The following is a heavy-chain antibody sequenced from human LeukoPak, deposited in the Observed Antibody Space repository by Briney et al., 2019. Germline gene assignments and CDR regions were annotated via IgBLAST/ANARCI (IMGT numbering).Heavy chain of an antibody. J-gene: IGHJ4*02. CDR2: IKSKTDGGTT. CDR3: TTDILFTGGIAIDY. V-gene: IGHV3-15*01. D-gene: IGHD7-27*01. Sequence: GGSLRLSCAASGFTFSNAWMSWVRQAPGKGLEWVGRIKSKTDGGTTDYAAPVKGRLTISRDDSKNTLYLQMNSLKTEDTAVYYCTTDILFTGGIAIDYWGQGTLVTVSS. CDR1: GFTFSNAW.